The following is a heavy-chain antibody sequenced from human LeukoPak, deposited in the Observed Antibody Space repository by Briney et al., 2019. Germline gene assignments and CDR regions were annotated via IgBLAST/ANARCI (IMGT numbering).Heavy chain of an antibody. J-gene: IGHJ4*02. Sequence: ASVKVSCKASGGTFSSYAISWVRQAPGQGLEWMGGIIPIFGTANYAQKFQGRVTITAEKSTSTAYMELSSLRSEDAAVYYCARGPADIVVVPAAHDLYYFDYWGQGTLVTVSS. D-gene: IGHD2-2*01. CDR1: GGTFSSYA. CDR3: ARGPADIVVVPAAHDLYYFDY. CDR2: IIPIFGTA. V-gene: IGHV1-69*06.